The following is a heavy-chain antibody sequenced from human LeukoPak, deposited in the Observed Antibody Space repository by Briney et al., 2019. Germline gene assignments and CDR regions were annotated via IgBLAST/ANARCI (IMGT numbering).Heavy chain of an antibody. D-gene: IGHD6-13*01. CDR1: GFTSSSYS. CDR2: ISSSSSTI. CDR3: ARGMAAAGTIFDY. Sequence: GGSLRLSCAASGFTSSSYSMNWVRQAPGKGLEWVSYISSSSSTIYYADSVKGRFTISRDNAKNSLYLQMNRLRDEDTAVYYCARGMAAAGTIFDYWGQGTLVTVSS. J-gene: IGHJ4*02. V-gene: IGHV3-48*02.